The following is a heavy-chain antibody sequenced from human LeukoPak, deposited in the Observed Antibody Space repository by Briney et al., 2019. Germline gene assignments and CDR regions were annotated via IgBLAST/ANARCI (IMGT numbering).Heavy chain of an antibody. CDR1: GFTFSDSA. CDR2: LGGSGVST. CDR3: AKVGGDYFLDY. V-gene: IGHV3-23*01. J-gene: IGHJ4*02. Sequence: PGGSLRLSCAASGFTFSDSAMTWVRQAPGKGLEWVSALGGSGVSTYYADSVKGRFTISRDNSKNTLYLQMNSLRAEDTAVYYCAKVGGDYFLDYWGQGTLVTVSS. D-gene: IGHD4-17*01.